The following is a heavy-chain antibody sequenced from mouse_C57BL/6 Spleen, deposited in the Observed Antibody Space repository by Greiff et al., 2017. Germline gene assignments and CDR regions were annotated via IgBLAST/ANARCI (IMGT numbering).Heavy chain of an antibody. CDR1: GYSITSGYY. D-gene: IGHD1-1*01. Sequence: DVQLQESGPGLVKPSQSLSLTCSVTGYSITSGYYWNWIRQFPGNKLEWMGYISYDGSNNYNPSLKNRISITRDTSKNQFFLKLNSVTTEDTATYYCARENYGSSYGLDYWGQGTTLTVAS. CDR3: ARENYGSSYGLDY. J-gene: IGHJ2*01. V-gene: IGHV3-6*01. CDR2: ISYDGSN.